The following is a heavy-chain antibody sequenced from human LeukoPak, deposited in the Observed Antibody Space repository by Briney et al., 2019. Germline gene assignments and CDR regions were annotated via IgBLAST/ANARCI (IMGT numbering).Heavy chain of an antibody. CDR1: GFSFISYG. Sequence: GGSLRLSCAASGFSFISYGMHWVHQAPGKGLEWVGVISDDGRNKKYADSVKGRFTISRDNSKDTLYPQMNSLRDEDTAVYYCAKRPSDYGDYVTYFDYWGQGTLVTVSS. J-gene: IGHJ4*02. CDR2: ISDDGRNK. V-gene: IGHV3-30*18. D-gene: IGHD4-17*01. CDR3: AKRPSDYGDYVTYFDY.